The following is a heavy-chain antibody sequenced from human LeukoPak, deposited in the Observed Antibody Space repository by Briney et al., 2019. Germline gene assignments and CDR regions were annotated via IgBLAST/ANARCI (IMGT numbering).Heavy chain of an antibody. V-gene: IGHV4-59*01. Sequence: SETLSLTCTVSGGSISTYYWSWIRQPPGKGLEWIGYIYYSGSTNYNPSLKSRVTISVDTSKIQFSLKLSSVTAADTAVYYCARVRGDGYNYFDYWGQGTLVTVSS. J-gene: IGHJ4*02. CDR3: ARVRGDGYNYFDY. CDR1: GGSISTYY. CDR2: IYYSGST. D-gene: IGHD5-24*01.